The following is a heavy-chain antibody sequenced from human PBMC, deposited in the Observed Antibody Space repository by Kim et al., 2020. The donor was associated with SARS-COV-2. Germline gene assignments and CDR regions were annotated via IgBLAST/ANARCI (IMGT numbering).Heavy chain of an antibody. V-gene: IGHV3-43*02. CDR2: ISADGVDT. CDR1: GFRFDFYD. Sequence: GGSLRLSCAGSGFRFDFYDMHWVRQVPGRDLEWVSHISADGVDTNYADSVKGRFTISRDDSKNSLYLQMNRLRTDDTAFYYCAKGDSGSYYYYMDVWGHGTTVTDTS. J-gene: IGHJ6*03. CDR3: AKGDSGSYYYYMDV. D-gene: IGHD1-26*01.